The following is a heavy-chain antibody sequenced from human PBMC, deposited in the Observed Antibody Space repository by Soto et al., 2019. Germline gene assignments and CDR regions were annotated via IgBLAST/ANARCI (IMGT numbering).Heavy chain of an antibody. CDR2: IIPFIGTA. D-gene: IGHD6-19*01. CDR1: GGTFSSYA. V-gene: IGHV1-69*18. J-gene: IGHJ4*02. Sequence: QVQLVQSGAEVKKPGSSVTVSCKASGGTFSSYAISWVRQAPGQGLEWMGRIIPFIGTANYAQKFQGRVTITADESTSTAYMELTSLRSEDTAVYYCARVGRSNGWHVRPGDIPYWGQGTRITVSS. CDR3: ARVGRSNGWHVRPGDIPY.